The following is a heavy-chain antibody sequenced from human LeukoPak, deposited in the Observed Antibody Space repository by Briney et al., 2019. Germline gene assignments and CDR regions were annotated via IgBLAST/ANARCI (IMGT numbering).Heavy chain of an antibody. V-gene: IGHV1-69*05. Sequence: SVKVSCKASGGTFSSYAISWVRQAPGQGLEWMGGIIPIFGTANYAQKFQGRVTITTDESTSTAYMELSSLRSEDTAVYYCATKGTPSYYYYYMDVWGKGTTVTVSS. D-gene: IGHD1-1*01. CDR1: GGTFSSYA. CDR3: ATKGTPSYYYYYMDV. J-gene: IGHJ6*03. CDR2: IIPIFGTA.